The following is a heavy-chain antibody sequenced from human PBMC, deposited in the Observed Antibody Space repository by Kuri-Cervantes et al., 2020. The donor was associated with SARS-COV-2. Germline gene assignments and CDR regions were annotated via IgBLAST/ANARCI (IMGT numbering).Heavy chain of an antibody. CDR1: GGSISSYY. D-gene: IGHD3-22*01. CDR2: IYTSGSN. Sequence: SETLSLTCTVSGGSISSYYWSWIRQPAGKGLEWIGRIYTSGSNNYNPSLKSRVTISVDTSKNQFSLKLSSVTAADTAVYYCARGGYYYDSSGYSHLDYWGQGTLVTVSS. CDR3: ARGGYYYDSSGYSHLDY. J-gene: IGHJ4*02. V-gene: IGHV4-4*07.